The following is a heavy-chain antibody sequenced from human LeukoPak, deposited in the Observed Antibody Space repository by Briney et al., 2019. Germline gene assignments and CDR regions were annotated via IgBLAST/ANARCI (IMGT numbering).Heavy chain of an antibody. CDR3: ARELVEYNWFDP. CDR1: GFTFSSYA. D-gene: IGHD6-13*01. CDR2: ISYDGSNK. J-gene: IGHJ5*02. Sequence: GGSLRLSCAASGFTFSSYAMHWVRQAPGKGLEWVAVISYDGSNKYYADSVKGRFTISRDNSKNTLYLQMNSLRAEDTAVYYCARELVEYNWFDPWGQGTLVTVSS. V-gene: IGHV3-30-3*01.